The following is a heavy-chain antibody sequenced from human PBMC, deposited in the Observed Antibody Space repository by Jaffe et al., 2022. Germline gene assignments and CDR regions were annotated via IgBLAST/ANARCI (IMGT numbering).Heavy chain of an antibody. V-gene: IGHV1-3*01. CDR3: AREGGDDYGDLGNP. CDR1: GYTFTSYA. J-gene: IGHJ5*02. D-gene: IGHD4-17*01. CDR2: INAGNGNT. Sequence: QVQLVQSGAEVKKPGASVKVSCKASGYTFTSYAMHWVRQAPGQRLEWMGWINAGNGNTKYSQKFQGRVTITRDTSASTAYMELSSLRSEDTAVYYCAREGGDDYGDLGNPWGQGTLVTVSS.